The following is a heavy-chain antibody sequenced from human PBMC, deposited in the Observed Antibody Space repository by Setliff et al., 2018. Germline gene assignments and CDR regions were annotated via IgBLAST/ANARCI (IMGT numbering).Heavy chain of an antibody. Sequence: SETLSLTCTVSGDSLSGDNYYWSWIRQPPGKGLEWIGYVFFTGDTDYNPSLGSRVTISLDRSNTKFSLQLSSVTAADTAVYYCARGGVTAVWDLTDWGQGTLVTVSS. D-gene: IGHD2-21*02. CDR3: ARGGVTAVWDLTD. CDR2: VFFTGDT. J-gene: IGHJ4*02. V-gene: IGHV4-61*01. CDR1: GDSLSGDNYY.